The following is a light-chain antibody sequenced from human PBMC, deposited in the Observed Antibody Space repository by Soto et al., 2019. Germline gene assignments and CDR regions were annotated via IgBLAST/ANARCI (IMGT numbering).Light chain of an antibody. V-gene: IGKV3-20*01. Sequence: EILSTQSPGTLSLSPGERATLSFRASQSVSNNYLAWYQQQPGQAPRLLIYGASNRATGIPDRFSGSGSGTDFTLTISRLEPEDFAVYYCQQYGSSGTFGQGTKVDI. CDR3: QQYGSSGT. J-gene: IGKJ1*01. CDR2: GAS. CDR1: QSVSNNY.